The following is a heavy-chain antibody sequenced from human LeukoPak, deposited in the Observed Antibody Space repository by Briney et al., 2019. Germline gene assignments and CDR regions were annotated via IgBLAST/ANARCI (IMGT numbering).Heavy chain of an antibody. CDR1: GFTFSEFA. J-gene: IGHJ4*02. CDR3: ARDWAGMTAPGPFDY. V-gene: IGHV3-33*01. D-gene: IGHD6-13*01. CDR2: IWYDGSDK. Sequence: GGSLRLSCVTSGFTFSEFAMHWVRQVPGKGLEWVAAIWYDGSDKYYADSVKGRFTISRDNSKNTLYLQMNSLRAEDTAVYYCARDWAGMTAPGPFDYWGQGTLVTVSS.